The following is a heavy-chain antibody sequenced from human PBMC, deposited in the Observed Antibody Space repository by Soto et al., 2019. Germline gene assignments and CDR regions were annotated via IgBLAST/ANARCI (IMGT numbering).Heavy chain of an antibody. D-gene: IGHD4-17*01. CDR3: AKSAPMDAGDKYYYDF. V-gene: IGHV1-69*13. Sequence: WASVKVSCTASGGTFSTFGISWVRQAPGQGLEWMGGIIPFFGTARYSQKFEDRITITADESTNTVYMDLRSLTSEDTAIYYCAKSAPMDAGDKYYYDFWGQGALVTVSS. CDR2: IIPFFGTA. CDR1: GGTFSTFG. J-gene: IGHJ4*02.